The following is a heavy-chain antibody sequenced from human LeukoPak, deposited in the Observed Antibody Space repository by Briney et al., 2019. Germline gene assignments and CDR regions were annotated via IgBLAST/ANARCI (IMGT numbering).Heavy chain of an antibody. D-gene: IGHD3-3*01. V-gene: IGHV1-69*01. CDR2: IIPIFGTA. Sequence: ASVKVSCKASGGTFSSYAISWVRQAPGQGLEWMGGIIPIFGTANYAQKFQGRVTITADESTSTAYMELSSLRSEDTAVYYCASNLPKHGFWSSRPFDYWGQGTLVTVSS. CDR3: ASNLPKHGFWSSRPFDY. J-gene: IGHJ4*02. CDR1: GGTFSSYA.